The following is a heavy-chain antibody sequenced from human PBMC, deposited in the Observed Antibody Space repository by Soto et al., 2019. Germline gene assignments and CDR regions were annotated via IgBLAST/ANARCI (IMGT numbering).Heavy chain of an antibody. CDR2: IYYSGST. CDR3: ARAVSGYCSGGSCPYYFVY. D-gene: IGHD2-15*01. Sequence: PSETLSLTCTVSGGSISSYYWSWIRQPPGKGLEWIGYIYYSGSTNYNPSLKSRVAISVDTSKNQFSLKLSSVTAADTAVYYCARAVSGYCSGGSCPYYFVYWGQGTLVTVSS. V-gene: IGHV4-59*01. CDR1: GGSISSYY. J-gene: IGHJ4*02.